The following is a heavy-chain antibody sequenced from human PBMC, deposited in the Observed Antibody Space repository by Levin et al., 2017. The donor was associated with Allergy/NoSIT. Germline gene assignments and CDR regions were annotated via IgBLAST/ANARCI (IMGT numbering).Heavy chain of an antibody. D-gene: IGHD6-19*01. CDR3: ARGVDSTGWPFDS. V-gene: IGHV4-34*01. J-gene: IGHJ4*02. CDR1: DMSFSYHY. Sequence: PSETLSLTCSVNDMSFSYHYWSWIRQSPGKGLEWIGDIDHGESTNYNPSLRGRVTISIDTSKNQFSLWLRSVSAADTGVYYCARGVDSTGWPFDSWGQGTLVTVSS. CDR2: IDHGEST.